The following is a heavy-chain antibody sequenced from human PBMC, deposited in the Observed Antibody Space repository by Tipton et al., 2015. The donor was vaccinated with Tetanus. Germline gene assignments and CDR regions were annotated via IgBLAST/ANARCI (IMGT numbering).Heavy chain of an antibody. CDR1: GSSISRSGHH. Sequence: GLVKPSETLSLICTVSGSSISRSGHHWTWIRQPPGKEPEWVGYVYHSGATNYHPSLKSRLAISADTSKNQFSLDLRSVITADTAVYSWARDHGITWGGMGYYSGMDVWGQGTTVTVSS. D-gene: IGHD3-16*01. J-gene: IGHJ6*02. CDR3: ARDHGITWGGMGYYSGMDV. CDR2: VYHSGAT. V-gene: IGHV4-61*08.